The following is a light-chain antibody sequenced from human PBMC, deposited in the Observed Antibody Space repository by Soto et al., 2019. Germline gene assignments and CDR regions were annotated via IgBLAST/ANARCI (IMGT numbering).Light chain of an antibody. CDR2: DVS. Sequence: QSVLTQPASVSGSPGQSISISCSGTGSDVGAYNYVSWYQQHPAKAPKLMIYDVSNRPSGVSDRFSGSKSGNTASLTISGLQAEDEADYYCYSYTSSSTYVFGSGTKVTVL. V-gene: IGLV2-14*01. J-gene: IGLJ1*01. CDR3: YSYTSSSTYV. CDR1: GSDVGAYNY.